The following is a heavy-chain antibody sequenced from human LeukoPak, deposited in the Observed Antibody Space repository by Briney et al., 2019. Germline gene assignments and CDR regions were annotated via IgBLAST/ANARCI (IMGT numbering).Heavy chain of an antibody. Sequence: SETLSLTCTVSGGSINTPNYYWGWIRQTPGKGLEWIGNIFNSGGTYYSPSLTSRVTISLDTSKNQFSLKLNSLTAADTAAYYCAKSKGDVLIDIWGRGTMVSVSS. CDR2: IFNSGGT. CDR1: GGSINTPNYY. V-gene: IGHV4-39*07. J-gene: IGHJ3*02. CDR3: AKSKGDVLIDI. D-gene: IGHD2-21*01.